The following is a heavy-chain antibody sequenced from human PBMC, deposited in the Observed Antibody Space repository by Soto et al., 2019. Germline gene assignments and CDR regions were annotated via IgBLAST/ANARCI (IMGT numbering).Heavy chain of an antibody. CDR3: GRHDFTRGPCYFDY. CDR2: INHSGIT. D-gene: IGHD2-8*01. V-gene: IGHV4-34*01. Sequence: KGLEWIGEINHSGITNYNPSLKSRVPISIDTAKNQFSLNLSPVTAADTAVFYRGRHDFTRGPCYFDYWGKRTLVTVSS. J-gene: IGHJ4*02.